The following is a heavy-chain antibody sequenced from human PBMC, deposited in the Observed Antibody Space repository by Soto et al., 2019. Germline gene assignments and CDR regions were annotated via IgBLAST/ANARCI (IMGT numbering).Heavy chain of an antibody. V-gene: IGHV4-30-2*01. CDR1: GGSISSGGYS. J-gene: IGHJ6*02. CDR2: IYHSGST. D-gene: IGHD3-10*01. CDR3: ARNPGAYYSGMDV. Sequence: SETLSLTCAVSGGSISSGGYSWSWIRQPPGKGLEWIGYIYHSGSTYYNPSLKSRVTISVDRSKNQFSLKLSSVTAADTAVYYCARNPGAYYSGMDVWGQGTTVTVSS.